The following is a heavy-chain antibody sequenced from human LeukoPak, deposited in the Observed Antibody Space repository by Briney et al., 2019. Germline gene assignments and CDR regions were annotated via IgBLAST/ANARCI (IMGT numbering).Heavy chain of an antibody. CDR2: VDPEDGET. J-gene: IGHJ5*02. D-gene: IGHD1-20*01. V-gene: IGHV1-69-2*01. CDR1: GYTFTDYY. Sequence: ASVKISCKVSGYTFTDYYMHWVQQAPGKGLEWMGLVDPEDGETIYAEKFQGRVTITTNTSISTAYMELSSLRSEDTAVYYCARGRITGSHDWFDPWGQGTLVTVSS. CDR3: ARGRITGSHDWFDP.